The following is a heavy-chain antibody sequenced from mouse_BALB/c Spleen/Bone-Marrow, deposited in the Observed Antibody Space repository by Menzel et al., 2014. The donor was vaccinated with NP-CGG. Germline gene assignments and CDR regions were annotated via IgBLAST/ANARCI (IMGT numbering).Heavy chain of an antibody. CDR2: IDPYDSET. CDR1: GYTFTSYW. D-gene: IGHD2-14*01. V-gene: IGHV1-74*01. J-gene: IGHJ3*01. CDR3: AGGRYFGVFAY. Sequence: QVQLKESGAELVRPGASVKLSCKASGYTFTSYWVNWVKQRPEQGLEWIGRIDPYDSETHYNQKFKDKAILTVDKSSSTAYMQLSSLTSEDSAVYYCAGGRYFGVFAYWGQGTLVTVSA.